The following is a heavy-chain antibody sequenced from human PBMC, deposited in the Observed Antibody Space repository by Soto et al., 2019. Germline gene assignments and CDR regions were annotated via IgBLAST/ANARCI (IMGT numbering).Heavy chain of an antibody. J-gene: IGHJ4*02. CDR1: GYTFSAYY. D-gene: IGHD4-17*01. V-gene: IGHV1-2*02. CDR2: INPNSGGT. Sequence: ASVKVSFKASGYTFSAYYTHWVRQAPGQGLEWMGWINPNSGGTNYAQKFQGRVTMTRDTSISTAYMELSRLRSDDTAVYYCARRPPVTTRVSSFDYWGQGTLVTVSS. CDR3: ARRPPVTTRVSSFDY.